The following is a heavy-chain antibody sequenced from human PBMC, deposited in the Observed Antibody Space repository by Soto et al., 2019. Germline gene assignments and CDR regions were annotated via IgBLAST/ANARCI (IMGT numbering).Heavy chain of an antibody. CDR1: GFTFSGYE. J-gene: IGHJ1*01. Sequence: GGSLRLSCAASGFTFSGYEMNWVRQAPGKGLEWVSYISSSGSTIYYADSVKGRVTISRDNAKNSLYLQMNSLRAEDTAVYYCASLYDSSGYTKFDLWVQGTLVIVA. CDR2: ISSSGSTI. CDR3: ASLYDSSGYTKFDL. V-gene: IGHV3-48*03. D-gene: IGHD3-22*01.